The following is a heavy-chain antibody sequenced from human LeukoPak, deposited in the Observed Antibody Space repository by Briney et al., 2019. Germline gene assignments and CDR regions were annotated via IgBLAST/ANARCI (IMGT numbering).Heavy chain of an antibody. CDR3: ANKEAYGHFHY. D-gene: IGHD2-21*01. CDR1: GFTFSSYA. CDR2: ISGGGGTT. Sequence: PGGSLRLSCAASGFTFSSYAMSWVRQAPGKGLEWVSAISGGGGTTYYADSVKGRFTISRDNSENTLYLQMNSLRAEDTAVYYCANKEAYGHFHYWGQGTLVTVSS. V-gene: IGHV3-23*01. J-gene: IGHJ1*01.